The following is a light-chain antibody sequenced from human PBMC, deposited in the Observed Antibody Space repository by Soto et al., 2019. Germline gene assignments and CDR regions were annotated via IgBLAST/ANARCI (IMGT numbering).Light chain of an antibody. Sequence: EIVLTQSPGTLSLSPGERATLSCRASQSVSSRYLAWYQQKPGQAPRLLIYAASSRATGTPDRFSGSGSGTDFTLTINRREPEDFALYYCQQYGGSRLYTFGQGTKLEIK. J-gene: IGKJ2*01. CDR1: QSVSSRY. CDR2: AAS. V-gene: IGKV3-20*01. CDR3: QQYGGSRLYT.